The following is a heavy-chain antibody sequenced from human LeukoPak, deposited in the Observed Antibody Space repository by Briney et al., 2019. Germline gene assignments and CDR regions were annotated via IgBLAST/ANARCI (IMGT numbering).Heavy chain of an antibody. D-gene: IGHD3-22*01. CDR3: AKDLSAAPTYYYDSSGYYGLDY. V-gene: IGHV3-30-3*01. Sequence: GRSLRRSCAASGFTFSSYAMHWVRQAPGKGLEWVAVISYDGSNKYYADSVKGRFTISRDNSKNTLYLQMNSLRAEDTAVYYCAKDLSAAPTYYYDSSGYYGLDYWGQGTLVTVSS. CDR1: GFTFSSYA. CDR2: ISYDGSNK. J-gene: IGHJ4*02.